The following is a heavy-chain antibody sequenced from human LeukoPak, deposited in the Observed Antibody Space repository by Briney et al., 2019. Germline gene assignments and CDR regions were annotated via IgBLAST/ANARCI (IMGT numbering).Heavy chain of an antibody. V-gene: IGHV1-18*01. D-gene: IGHD3-10*01. J-gene: IGHJ4*02. Sequence: GASVKVSCKASGYTFTSYGISWVRQAPGQGLEWMGWISAYNGNTNYAQRLQGRVTMTTDTSTSTAYMELRSLRSEDTAVYYCAADRYYGSGSYPTYFDYWGQGTLVTVSS. CDR2: ISAYNGNT. CDR3: AADRYYGSGSYPTYFDY. CDR1: GYTFTSYG.